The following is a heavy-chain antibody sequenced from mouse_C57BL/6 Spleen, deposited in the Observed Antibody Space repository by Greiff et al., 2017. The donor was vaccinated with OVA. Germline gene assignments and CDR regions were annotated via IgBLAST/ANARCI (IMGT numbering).Heavy chain of an antibody. V-gene: IGHV1-55*01. J-gene: IGHJ2*01. Sequence: QVQLQQPGAELVKPGASVKMSCKASGYTFTSYWITWVKQRPGQGLEWIGDIYPGSGSTNYIEKFKSKATLTVDTSSSTAYMQLSSLTSEDSAVYYCAREGSTMVTTRGYYFDYWGQGTTLTVSS. D-gene: IGHD2-2*01. CDR3: AREGSTMVTTRGYYFDY. CDR2: IYPGSGST. CDR1: GYTFTSYW.